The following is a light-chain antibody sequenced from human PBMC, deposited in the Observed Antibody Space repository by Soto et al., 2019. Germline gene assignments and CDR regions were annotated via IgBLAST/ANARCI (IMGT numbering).Light chain of an antibody. CDR3: AVWDGSLSGLV. CDR1: TSNIGSNT. CDR2: TNN. V-gene: IGLV1-44*01. Sequence: QPVLTQPPSASGTPGQRVTISCSGSTSNIGSNTVNWYQQLPGTAPKLLIYTNNQRPSGVPDRFSGSKSGTSASLAISGLQSEDEADYYCAVWDGSLSGLVFGGGTKLTVL. J-gene: IGLJ2*01.